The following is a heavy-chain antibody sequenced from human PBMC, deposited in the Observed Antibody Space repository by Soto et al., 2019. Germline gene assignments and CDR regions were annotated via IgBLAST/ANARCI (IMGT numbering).Heavy chain of an antibody. CDR1: GFPFGENA. Sequence: GGSLRLSCAASGFPFGENAMSWVRQAPGKGLEWVSGISDSGATTYYADSVRGRFTISRDNSKNTLYLQMKSLRAEESASYYCANEDNSSGSIDYWGQGALVTVSS. CDR3: ANEDNSSGSIDY. CDR2: ISDSGATT. D-gene: IGHD6-19*01. V-gene: IGHV3-23*01. J-gene: IGHJ4*02.